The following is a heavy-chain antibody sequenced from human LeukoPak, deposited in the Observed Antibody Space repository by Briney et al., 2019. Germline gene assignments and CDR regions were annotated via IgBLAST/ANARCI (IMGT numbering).Heavy chain of an antibody. CDR2: IYSGGST. J-gene: IGHJ4*02. V-gene: IGHV3-53*01. Sequence: GSLRLSCAASGFTVSSNYMSWVRQAPGKGLEWVSVIYSGGSTYYADSVKGRFTISRDNSKNTLYLQMNSLRAEDTAVYYCARGTTVWYFDYWGQGTLVTVSS. CDR3: ARGTTVWYFDY. CDR1: GFTVSSNY. D-gene: IGHD4-11*01.